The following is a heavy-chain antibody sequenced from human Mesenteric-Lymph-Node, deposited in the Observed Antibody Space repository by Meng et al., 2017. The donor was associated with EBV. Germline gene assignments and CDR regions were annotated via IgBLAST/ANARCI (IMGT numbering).Heavy chain of an antibody. J-gene: IGHJ4*02. Sequence: QVQLQQLGAGLVKPPQTLALTSAVYGWSYSGCHWSRIRQPPGKGLEWIGEINHSGSTNYNPSLKSRVTISVDTSKNQFSLKLISVTAADTAVYYCASSKEAYDYVWGSYFYWGQGTLVTVSS. CDR1: GWSYSGCH. CDR2: INHSGST. D-gene: IGHD3-16*01. V-gene: IGHV4-34*01. CDR3: ASSKEAYDYVWGSYFY.